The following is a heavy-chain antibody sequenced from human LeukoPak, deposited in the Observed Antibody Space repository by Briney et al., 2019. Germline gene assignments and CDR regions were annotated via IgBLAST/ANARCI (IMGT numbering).Heavy chain of an antibody. D-gene: IGHD5-12*01. V-gene: IGHV3-23*01. CDR2: IGAGGGST. CDR3: AKGGWSGWFDP. Sequence: GGSLRLSCAASGFTFSSYAMSWVRQAPGKGLDWVSGIGAGGGSTKYADSVKGRFTISRDNSKNTLYLQMNSLRAEDTAVYYCAKGGWSGWFDPWGQRTLVTVSS. J-gene: IGHJ5*02. CDR1: GFTFSSYA.